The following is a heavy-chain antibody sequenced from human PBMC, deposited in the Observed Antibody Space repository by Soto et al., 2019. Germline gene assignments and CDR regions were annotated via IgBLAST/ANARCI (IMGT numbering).Heavy chain of an antibody. CDR3: ARADDYKSSWFDP. V-gene: IGHV4-61*01. D-gene: IGHD4-4*01. Sequence: QVQLQESGPGLVKPSETLSLTCIVSGGSVSSVSYYWSWIRQPPGKGLEWIGYINYSGSTNYNPSLNSRVTMSLDTSKNQFSLKLISVTAADTAVYYCARADDYKSSWFDPWGQGTLVTVSS. CDR2: INYSGST. CDR1: GGSVSSVSYY. J-gene: IGHJ5*02.